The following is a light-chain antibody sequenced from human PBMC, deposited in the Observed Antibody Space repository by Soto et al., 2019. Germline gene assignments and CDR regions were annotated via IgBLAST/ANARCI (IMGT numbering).Light chain of an antibody. CDR2: EAS. CDR1: QSISNS. Sequence: DVPMTQSPPTVSASVGDRVTITGRARQSISNSLAWYQKKPGKAPNLLIYEASSLQSGVPSRFSGSGSGTDFNLTISRLQTDDFATYFCQQYNGYSSTFGQGTKVEIK. CDR3: QQYNGYSST. V-gene: IGKV1-5*01. J-gene: IGKJ1*01.